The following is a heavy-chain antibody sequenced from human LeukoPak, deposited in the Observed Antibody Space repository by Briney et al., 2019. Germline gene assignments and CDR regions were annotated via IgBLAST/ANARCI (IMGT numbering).Heavy chain of an antibody. V-gene: IGHV1-2*02. J-gene: IGHJ6*02. CDR1: GYTFTGYY. Sequence: ASVKVSCKASGYTFTGYYMHWVRQAPGQGLEWMGWINPNRGGTNYAQRFQGRVTMTRDTSISTAYMELSRLRSDDTAVYYCARGIPYYYGMDVWGQGTTVTVSS. CDR2: INPNRGGT. CDR3: ARGIPYYYGMDV.